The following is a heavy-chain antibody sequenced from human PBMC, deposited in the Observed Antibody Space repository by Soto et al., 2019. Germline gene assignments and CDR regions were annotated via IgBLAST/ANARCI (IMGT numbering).Heavy chain of an antibody. V-gene: IGHV5-51*01. Sequence: PGESLKISWKGSGYSFTSYWIGWVRQMPGKGLEWMVIIYPGDSDTRYSQSFQGQVTISADKSISTAYLQWSSLKASDTAMYYCARSPDNSGSYLIXWGQGTMVTVS. J-gene: IGHJ3*01. CDR3: ARSPDNSGSYLIX. CDR2: IYPGDSDT. CDR1: GYSFTSYW. D-gene: IGHD1-26*01.